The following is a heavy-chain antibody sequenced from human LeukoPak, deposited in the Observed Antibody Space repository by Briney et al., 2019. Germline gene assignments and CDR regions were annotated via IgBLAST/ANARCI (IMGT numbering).Heavy chain of an antibody. V-gene: IGHV3-53*01. J-gene: IGHJ4*02. CDR1: EFTVSKNY. Sequence: PGGSLRLSCTASEFTVSKNYMLWVRQAPGKGLEWVSLIFSNGDTHYADSVKGRFTISRDTSKNTVSLQMNSPRVEDTAMYYCTRDHMNYWGQGTLVTVSS. CDR2: IFSNGDT. CDR3: TRDHMNY.